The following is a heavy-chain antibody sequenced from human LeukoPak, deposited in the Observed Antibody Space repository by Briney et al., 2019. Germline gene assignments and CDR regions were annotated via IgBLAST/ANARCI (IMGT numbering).Heavy chain of an antibody. CDR1: AFGFSTYA. Sequence: GGSLRLSCAASAFGFSTYAMSWVRQAPGKGLEWVSVISGSGGTTDYADSVKGRFTISRDNSNNTLYLQMNSLRGEDTAVYYCAKGGYRAYCSSRNCQNWFDPWGQGTLVIVSS. J-gene: IGHJ5*02. V-gene: IGHV3-23*01. CDR2: ISGSGGTT. CDR3: AKGGYRAYCSSRNCQNWFDP. D-gene: IGHD2-2*01.